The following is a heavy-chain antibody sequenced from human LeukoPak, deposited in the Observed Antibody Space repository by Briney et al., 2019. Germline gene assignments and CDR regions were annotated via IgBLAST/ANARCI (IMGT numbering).Heavy chain of an antibody. V-gene: IGHV3-30*18. D-gene: IGHD1-26*01. Sequence: GGSLRLSCAASGFTFSDYAMHWVRQAPAKGLEWVTGISYDGNNKYYADSVKGRFTISRDNSYNTLYLQMNSLRAEDTAVYYCAKDVGRVGASPFDIWGQRTVVTASS. CDR2: ISYDGNNK. CDR3: AKDVGRVGASPFDI. CDR1: GFTFSDYA. J-gene: IGHJ3*02.